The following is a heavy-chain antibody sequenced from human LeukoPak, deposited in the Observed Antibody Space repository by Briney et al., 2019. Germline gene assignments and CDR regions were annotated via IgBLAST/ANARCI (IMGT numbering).Heavy chain of an antibody. CDR1: GYTFPSYF. CDR2: INPTGGST. J-gene: IGHJ4*02. D-gene: IGHD6-6*01. V-gene: IGHV1-46*01. CDR3: ARTAARRFDY. Sequence: ASVKVSCKACGYTFPSYFMHWVRQAPGQGLEWMGIINPTGGSTTYAQKFQGRVTMTRDTSTSTVYMELSSLRSDDTAVYYCARTAARRFDYWGQGTLVTVSS.